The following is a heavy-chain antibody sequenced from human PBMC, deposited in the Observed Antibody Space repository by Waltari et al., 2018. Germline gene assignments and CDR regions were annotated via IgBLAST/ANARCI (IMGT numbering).Heavy chain of an antibody. CDR3: AKDRGWNYKGGFDY. J-gene: IGHJ4*02. CDR2: ISWNSGSI. Sequence: EVQLVESGGGLVQPGRSLRLSCAASGFTFDDYAMHWVRQAPGKGLEWVSGISWNSGSIGYADSVKGRFTISRDNAKNSLYLQMNSLRAEDTALYYCAKDRGWNYKGGFDYWGQGTLVTVSS. V-gene: IGHV3-9*01. D-gene: IGHD1-7*01. CDR1: GFTFDDYA.